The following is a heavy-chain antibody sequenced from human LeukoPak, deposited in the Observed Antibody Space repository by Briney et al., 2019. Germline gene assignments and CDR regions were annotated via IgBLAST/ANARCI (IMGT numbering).Heavy chain of an antibody. V-gene: IGHV3-30*04. D-gene: IGHD2-15*01. CDR1: GFTFSSYA. Sequence: GGSLRLSCAASGFTFSSYAMHWVRQGPGMGLEWVAIISYDGRNKHYADSVKGRFTISRDNSENTQYLQMNSLRAEDTAVYYCSGGSPHRHYYYMDVWGKGTTVTVSS. CDR2: ISYDGRNK. CDR3: SGGSPHRHYYYMDV. J-gene: IGHJ6*03.